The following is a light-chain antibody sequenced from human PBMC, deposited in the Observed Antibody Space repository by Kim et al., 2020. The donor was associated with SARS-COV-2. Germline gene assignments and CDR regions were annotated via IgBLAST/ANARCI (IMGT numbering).Light chain of an antibody. Sequence: QSVTISCTGTSSDVGSYNRVSWYQQPPGTAPKLMIYEVSNRPSGVPDRFSGSKSGNTASLTISGLQAEDEADYYCSSYTSSSTPWVFGGGTKLTVL. J-gene: IGLJ3*02. CDR2: EVS. CDR1: SSDVGSYNR. V-gene: IGLV2-18*02. CDR3: SSYTSSSTPWV.